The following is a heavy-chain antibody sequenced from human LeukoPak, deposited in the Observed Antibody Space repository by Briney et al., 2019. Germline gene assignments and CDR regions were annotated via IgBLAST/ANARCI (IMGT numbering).Heavy chain of an antibody. CDR2: ISGSGGST. CDR1: GFTFSSYA. CDR3: VATVTILDY. V-gene: IGHV3-23*01. J-gene: IGHJ4*02. D-gene: IGHD4-17*01. Sequence: PGGSLRLSCAASGFTFSSYAMSWVRQAPGRGLEWVSAISGSGGSTYYADSVKGRFTISRDNSKNTLYLQMNSLRAGDTAVHYCVATVTILDYWGQGTLVTVSS.